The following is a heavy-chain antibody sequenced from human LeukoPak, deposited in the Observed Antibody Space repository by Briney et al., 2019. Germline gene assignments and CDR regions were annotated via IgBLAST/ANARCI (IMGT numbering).Heavy chain of an antibody. CDR1: GGSISSTSYY. D-gene: IGHD3-22*01. CDR3: ARDETMIGWFDP. V-gene: IGHV4-39*07. J-gene: IGHJ5*02. Sequence: PSETLSLTCTVSGGSISSTSYYWGWIRQPPGKGLEWIGRIYYSGSTYYNPSLKSRVTISVDTSKNQFSLKLSSVTAADTAVYYCARDETMIGWFDPWGQGTLVTVSS. CDR2: IYYSGST.